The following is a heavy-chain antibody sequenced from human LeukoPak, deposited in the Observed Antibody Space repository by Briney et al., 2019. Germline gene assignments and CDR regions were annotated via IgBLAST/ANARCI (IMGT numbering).Heavy chain of an antibody. CDR2: IYYSGST. D-gene: IGHD2-15*01. Sequence: KSSETLSLTCTVSGGSISSHYWSWIRQPPGKGLEWIGYIYYSGSTNYNPSLKSRVTMSVDTSKNQFSLKLSSVTAADTAVYYCARGRYCSADICSGGDAFDIWGQGTMVSVSS. V-gene: IGHV4-59*11. CDR3: ARGRYCSADICSGGDAFDI. CDR1: GGSISSHY. J-gene: IGHJ3*02.